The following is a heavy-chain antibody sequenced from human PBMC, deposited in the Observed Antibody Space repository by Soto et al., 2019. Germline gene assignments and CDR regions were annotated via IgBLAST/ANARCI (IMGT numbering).Heavy chain of an antibody. D-gene: IGHD4-17*01. CDR2: ISRSGSPI. V-gene: IGHV3-48*03. Sequence: EAQLVESGGGLVQPGGSLRLSCAAFGFTLSSYEMDWVRQAPGKGLEWVSHISRSGSPIYYADSVKGRFTISRDNAKNSVYLQMNSLRAEDPAIYYCARVYADYLIDAFDIWGQGTMVSVSS. J-gene: IGHJ3*02. CDR3: ARVYADYLIDAFDI. CDR1: GFTLSSYE.